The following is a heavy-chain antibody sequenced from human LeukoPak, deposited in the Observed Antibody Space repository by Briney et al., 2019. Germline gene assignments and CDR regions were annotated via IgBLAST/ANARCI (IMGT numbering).Heavy chain of an antibody. V-gene: IGHV4-59*01. CDR2: IYYSGST. CDR3: ARDSKDAFDI. Sequence: SETLSLTCTVSGGSISSYYWSWIRQPPGKGLEWIGYIYYSGSTNYNPPLKSRVTISVDTSKNQFSLKLSSVTAADTAVYYCARDSKDAFDIWGQGTMVTVSS. CDR1: GGSISSYY. J-gene: IGHJ3*02.